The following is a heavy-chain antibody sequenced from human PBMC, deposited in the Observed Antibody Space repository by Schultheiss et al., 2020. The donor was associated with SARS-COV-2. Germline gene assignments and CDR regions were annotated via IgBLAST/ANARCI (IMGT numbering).Heavy chain of an antibody. Sequence: GESLKISCAASGFTFSSYSMNWVRQAPGKGLEWVSYISSSSSTIYYADSVKGRFTISRDNAKNSLYLQMNSLRAEDTAVYYCARAPSRYGDYLCDYWGQGTLVTVSS. J-gene: IGHJ4*02. D-gene: IGHD4-17*01. CDR3: ARAPSRYGDYLCDY. V-gene: IGHV3-48*01. CDR2: ISSSSSTI. CDR1: GFTFSSYS.